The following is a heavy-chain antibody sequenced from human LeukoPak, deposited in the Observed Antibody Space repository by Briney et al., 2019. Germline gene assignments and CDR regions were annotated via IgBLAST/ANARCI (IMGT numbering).Heavy chain of an antibody. CDR3: ARDKAAAGYFDY. J-gene: IGHJ4*02. CDR1: GGSISSYY. Sequence: SETLSLTCTVSGGSISSYYWNWIRQPPGKGLEWIGYIYYSGSTNYNPSLKSRVTISVDTSKNQFSLKLSSVTAADTAVYYCARDKAAAGYFDYWGQGTLVTVSS. CDR2: IYYSGST. V-gene: IGHV4-59*01. D-gene: IGHD6-13*01.